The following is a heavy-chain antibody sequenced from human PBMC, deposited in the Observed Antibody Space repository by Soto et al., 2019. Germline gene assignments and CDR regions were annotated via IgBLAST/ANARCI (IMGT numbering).Heavy chain of an antibody. CDR2: ISNDGSNY. D-gene: IGHD3-3*01. CDR3: ARGTTLAIFDYGMDV. V-gene: IGHV3-30-3*01. Sequence: QVQLVESGGGVVQPGRSLRLSCAASGFTFTSYAMHWVRQAPGKGLEWVAVISNDGSNYYYADSVGGRFTISRDNTKNTLFLQMSSLRGEDSGVYYCARGTTLAIFDYGMDVWGQGTTVTVSS. J-gene: IGHJ6*02. CDR1: GFTFTSYA.